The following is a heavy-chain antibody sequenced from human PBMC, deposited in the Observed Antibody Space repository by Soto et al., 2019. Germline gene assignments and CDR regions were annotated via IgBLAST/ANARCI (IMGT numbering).Heavy chain of an antibody. CDR2: IYHSGST. CDR1: GGSISSGGYS. D-gene: IGHD6-19*01. Sequence: QLQLQESGSGLVKPSQTLSLTCAVSGGSISSGGYSWSWIRQPPGKGLEYIRYIYHSGSTYSNPSLKSRVTISLDRSKSQFSLKLSSVTAADTAVYYCARVRSGWWIDYWGHGTLVTVSS. CDR3: ARVRSGWWIDY. V-gene: IGHV4-30-2*01. J-gene: IGHJ4*01.